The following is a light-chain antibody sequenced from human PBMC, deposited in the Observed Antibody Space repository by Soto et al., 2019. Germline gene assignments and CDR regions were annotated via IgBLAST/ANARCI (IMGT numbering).Light chain of an antibody. CDR2: DAS. CDR3: QQYNSYSALT. CDR1: QSISSW. Sequence: DIQMTQSPSTLSASVGDRVTITCRASQSISSWLAWYQQKPGKAPKLLIYDASSLESGVPSEFSGSGSGTELTLTISRLQSDDFATYYCQQYNSYSALTLGGGTKVESK. V-gene: IGKV1-5*01. J-gene: IGKJ4*02.